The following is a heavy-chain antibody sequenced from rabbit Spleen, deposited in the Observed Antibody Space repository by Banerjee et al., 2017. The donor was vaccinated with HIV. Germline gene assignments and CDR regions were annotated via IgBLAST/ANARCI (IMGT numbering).Heavy chain of an antibody. J-gene: IGHJ4*01. Sequence: EQLEESGGGLVKPGASLTLTCTASGFSFSSSYWICWVRQAPGKGLEWVACAYAGSSGSTYSATWAKGRFTISKASSTTVTLQMTSLTAADTATYFCARDLAGVIGWNFSLWGQGTLVTVS. CDR2: AYAGSSGST. CDR3: ARDLAGVIGWNFSL. V-gene: IGHV1S45*01. CDR1: GFSFSSSYW. D-gene: IGHD4-1*01.